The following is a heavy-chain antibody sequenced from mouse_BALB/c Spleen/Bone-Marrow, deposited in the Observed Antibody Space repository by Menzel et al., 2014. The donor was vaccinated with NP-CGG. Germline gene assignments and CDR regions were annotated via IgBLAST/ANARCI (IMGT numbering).Heavy chain of an antibody. D-gene: IGHD2-3*01. CDR1: GFTFTDYY. J-gene: IGHJ4*01. CDR2: IRNKANGYTT. CDR3: ARWLLRAMDY. Sequence: EVKLMESGGGLVQPGGSLRLSCATSGFTFTDYYMSWVRQPPGKALEWLGFIRNKANGYTTEYSASVKGRFTISRDNSQSILYLQMNTLRAEDSATYYCARWLLRAMDYWGQGTSATVSS. V-gene: IGHV7-3*02.